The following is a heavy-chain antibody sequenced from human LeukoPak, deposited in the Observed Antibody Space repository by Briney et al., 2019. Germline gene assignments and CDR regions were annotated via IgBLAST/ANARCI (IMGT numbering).Heavy chain of an antibody. CDR3: TRDSSADGRRDAFDL. J-gene: IGHJ3*01. V-gene: IGHV3-49*03. D-gene: IGHD3-22*01. Sequence: PGGSLRPSCTASGFTFGDYAMSWFRQAPGKGLEWLGFITTKAYGGTTEYAASVKGRFTISRDDSKSIAYLQTNSLKTEDTAVYYCTRDSSADGRRDAFDLWGQGTMVTVSS. CDR1: GFTFGDYA. CDR2: ITTKAYGGTT.